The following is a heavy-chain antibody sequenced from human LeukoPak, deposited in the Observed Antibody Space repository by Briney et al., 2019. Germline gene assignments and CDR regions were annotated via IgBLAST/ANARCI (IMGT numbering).Heavy chain of an antibody. CDR1: GFTFSSYW. CDR3: AKDSFGVVITPFDY. V-gene: IGHV3-74*01. Sequence: GGSLRFSCAASGFTFSSYWMPWVRQAPGKGLVWVSRINSDGSSTSYADSVKGRFTISRDNSKTTLYLQMNSLRAEDTAVYYCAKDSFGVVITPFDYWGQGTLVTVSS. J-gene: IGHJ4*02. D-gene: IGHD3-3*01. CDR2: INSDGSST.